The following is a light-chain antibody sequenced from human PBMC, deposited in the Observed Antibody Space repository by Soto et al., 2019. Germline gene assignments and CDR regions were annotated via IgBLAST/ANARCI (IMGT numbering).Light chain of an antibody. CDR3: LQENSYPQT. CDR1: QGVRDD. V-gene: IGKV1-6*01. J-gene: IGKJ4*01. CDR2: SAS. Sequence: IQMTQSPSSLSASVGDRVTITCRASQGVRDDVGWYQQKPGKAPKLLIYSASTLQSGVPSRFSGSGSGTDFTLTISGLQPEDLAAYYCLQENSYPQTFGGGTKVEIK.